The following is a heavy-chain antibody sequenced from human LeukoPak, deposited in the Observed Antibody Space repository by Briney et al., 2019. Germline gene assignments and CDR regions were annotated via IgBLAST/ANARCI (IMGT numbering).Heavy chain of an antibody. CDR1: GYTFTGYY. J-gene: IGHJ4*02. Sequence: ASVKVSCKASGYTFTGYYMHWVRQAPGQGLEWMGWINPNSGGTNYAQKFQGRVTMTRDTSISTAYMELSRLRSEDTAVYYCARLTGPTYRYDYWGQGTLVTVSS. D-gene: IGHD1-20*01. V-gene: IGHV1-2*02. CDR3: ARLTGPTYRYDY. CDR2: INPNSGGT.